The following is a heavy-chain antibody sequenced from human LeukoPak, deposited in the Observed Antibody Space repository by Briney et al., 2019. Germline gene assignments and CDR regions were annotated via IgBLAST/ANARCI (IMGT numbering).Heavy chain of an antibody. CDR3: AKHRFESGGYHSTD. D-gene: IGHD3-22*01. CDR1: GFTFSSYA. J-gene: IGHJ4*02. CDR2: ISGGSGST. V-gene: IGHV3-23*01. Sequence: GGSLRLSCAASGFTFSSYAMSWVRQAPGKGLAWVSTISGGSGSTYCADSVKGRFTISRDNSKNTLYLQMNSLRDEDTAVYYCAKHRFESGGYHSTDWGQGALVTVSS.